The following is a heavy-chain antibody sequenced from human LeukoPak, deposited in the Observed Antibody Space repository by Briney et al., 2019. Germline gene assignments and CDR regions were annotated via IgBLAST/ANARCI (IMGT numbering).Heavy chain of an antibody. CDR2: INPNSGGT. CDR3: ARGPNVYLLPAAIGILDY. J-gene: IGHJ4*02. CDR1: GYTFTGYY. Sequence: ASVKVSCKASGYTFTGYYMHWVRQAPGQGLEWMGWINPNSGGTNYAQKFQGRVTMTRDTSISTAYMELSRLRSDDTAVYYCARGPNVYLLPAAIGILDYWGQGTPVTVSS. D-gene: IGHD2-2*02. V-gene: IGHV1-2*02.